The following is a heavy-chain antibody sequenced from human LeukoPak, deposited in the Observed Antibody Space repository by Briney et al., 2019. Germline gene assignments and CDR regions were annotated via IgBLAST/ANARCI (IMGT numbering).Heavy chain of an antibody. CDR3: ARRKVGARNWFDP. CDR2: IFPGDSDT. Sequence: GDSLKISCKASGYNFTNYWIGWVRQMPEKGLEWMGIIFPGDSDTRYSPSFAGQVTISADKSVSTAYLQWSSLKASDTAMYYCARRKVGARNWFDPWGQGTLVTVSS. J-gene: IGHJ5*02. CDR1: GYNFTNYW. D-gene: IGHD1-26*01. V-gene: IGHV5-51*01.